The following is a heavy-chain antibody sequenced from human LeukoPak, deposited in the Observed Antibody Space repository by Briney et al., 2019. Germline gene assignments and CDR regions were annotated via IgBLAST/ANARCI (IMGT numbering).Heavy chain of an antibody. CDR1: GGSFSGYY. V-gene: IGHV4-4*07. J-gene: IGHJ4*02. Sequence: PSETLSLTCAVYGGSFSGYYWSWIRQPAGKGLEWIGRIYTSGSTNYNPSLKSRVTMSIDTSKSQFSLKLSSVTAADTAVYYCARDLEGRFDYWGQGTLVTVSS. CDR2: IYTSGST. CDR3: ARDLEGRFDY.